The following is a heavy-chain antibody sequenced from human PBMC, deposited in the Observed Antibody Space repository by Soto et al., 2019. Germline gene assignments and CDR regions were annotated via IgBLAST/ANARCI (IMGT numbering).Heavy chain of an antibody. CDR2: IWYDGSNK. D-gene: IGHD2-21*01. J-gene: IGHJ6*02. CDR3: ARDCCGDIGYYYYYGMDV. V-gene: IGHV3-33*01. Sequence: PGGSLRLSCAASGFTFSSYGMHWVRQAPGKGLEWVAVIWYDGSNKYYADSVKGRFTISRDNSKNTLYLQMNSLSAEDTALYYCARDCCGDIGYYYYYGMDVWGQGTTVTVSS. CDR1: GFTFSSYG.